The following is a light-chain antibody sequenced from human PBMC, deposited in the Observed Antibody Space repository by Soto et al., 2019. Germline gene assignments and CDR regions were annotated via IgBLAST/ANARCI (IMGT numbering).Light chain of an antibody. V-gene: IGKV3-11*01. J-gene: IGKJ5*01. CDR1: QTIRGL. CDR3: QQRHNWPIT. CDR2: DTS. Sequence: EIVLTQSPATLSLSPGERATLSCRTSQTIRGLLHWYHQRPGQAPRLLIYDTSNRPTDIPARFSGSGSGTDFILTISSLDPEDFGVYFCQQRHNWPITFGQGTRLGI.